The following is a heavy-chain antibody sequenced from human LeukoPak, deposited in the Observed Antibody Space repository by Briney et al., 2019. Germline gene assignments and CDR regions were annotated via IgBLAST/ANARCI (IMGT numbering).Heavy chain of an antibody. J-gene: IGHJ4*02. Sequence: PSETLSLTCAVSDYSISSGYYWGWIRQPPGKGLEWIGSIYHSGSTYYKPSLKSRVTMSVDTSKNQFSLKLSSVTAADTAVYYCARGGRGYSYGVDYWGQGTLVTVSS. CDR1: DYSISSGYY. CDR3: ARGGRGYSYGVDY. D-gene: IGHD5-18*01. CDR2: IYHSGST. V-gene: IGHV4-38-2*01.